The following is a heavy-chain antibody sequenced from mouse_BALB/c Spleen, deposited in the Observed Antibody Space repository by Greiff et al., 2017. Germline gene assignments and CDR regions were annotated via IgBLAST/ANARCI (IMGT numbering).Heavy chain of an antibody. Sequence: EVKLMESGAELVKPGASVKLSCTASGFNIKDTYMHWVKQRPEQGLEWIGRIDPANGNTKYDPKFQGKATITADTSSNTAYLQLSSLTSEDTAVYYCARAYDSWFAYWGQGTLVTVSA. J-gene: IGHJ3*01. D-gene: IGHD2-4*01. CDR2: IDPANGNT. CDR3: ARAYDSWFAY. V-gene: IGHV14-3*02. CDR1: GFNIKDTY.